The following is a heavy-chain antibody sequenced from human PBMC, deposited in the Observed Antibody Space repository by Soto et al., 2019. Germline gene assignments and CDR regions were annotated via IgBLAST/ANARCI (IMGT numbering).Heavy chain of an antibody. CDR3: VKDIKGGPSSDY. Sequence: PGGSLTLSCSASGFTFSSYAMPWVRQAPGKGLEYVSAISSNGGSTNYADSVRGRFTISSDNTKNTLHLQMTRLRAEDTAVYLCVKDIKGGPSSDYWGQGTLVTVSS. J-gene: IGHJ4*02. D-gene: IGHD3-10*01. V-gene: IGHV3-64D*06. CDR2: ISSNGGST. CDR1: GFTFSSYA.